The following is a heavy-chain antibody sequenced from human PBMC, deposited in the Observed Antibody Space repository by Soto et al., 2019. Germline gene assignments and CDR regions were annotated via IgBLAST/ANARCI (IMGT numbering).Heavy chain of an antibody. CDR2: LYSGGTAT. CDR1: GFSISDNY. Sequence: GWSLRLSCAASGFSISDNYMTWVRQAPGKGLEWVSVLYSGGTATSYADSVKGRFTVSRDTSKNTLSLQLDSLRAEDTAVYYCARGVPEGAIGRFYFESWGQGTRVTVSS. CDR3: ARGVPEGAIGRFYFES. V-gene: IGHV3-53*01. D-gene: IGHD1-26*01. J-gene: IGHJ4*02.